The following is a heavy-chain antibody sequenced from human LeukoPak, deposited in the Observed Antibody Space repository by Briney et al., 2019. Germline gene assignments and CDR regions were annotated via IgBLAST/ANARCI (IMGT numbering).Heavy chain of an antibody. D-gene: IGHD6-13*01. CDR3: ARGPGIAAAGGEVADY. CDR1: GYTFTSYY. J-gene: IGHJ4*02. Sequence: ASVKVSCKASGYTFTSYYMHWVRQAPGQGLEWMGIINPSGGSTSYAQKFQGRVTMTRDMSTSTVYMELSSLRSEDTAVYYCARGPGIAAAGGEVADYWGQGTLVTVSS. V-gene: IGHV1-46*01. CDR2: INPSGGST.